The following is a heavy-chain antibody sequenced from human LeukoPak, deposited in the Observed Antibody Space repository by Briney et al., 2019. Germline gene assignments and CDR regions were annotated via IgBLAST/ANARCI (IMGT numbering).Heavy chain of an antibody. J-gene: IGHJ4*01. D-gene: IGHD3-10*01. CDR2: INTDGSTT. CDR3: ARNTAGKPHLFDY. Sequence: GGSLRLSCAASGFTFNNYWMHWVRQAPGKGLVWVSRINTDGSTTTYADSVKGRFTISRDNAKNTLYLQMNSLRAEDTAVYYCARNTAGKPHLFDYWGQEPWSPSPQ. CDR1: GFTFNNYW. V-gene: IGHV3-74*01.